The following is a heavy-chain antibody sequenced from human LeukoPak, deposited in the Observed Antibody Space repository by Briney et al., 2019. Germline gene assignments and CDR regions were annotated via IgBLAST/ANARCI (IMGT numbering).Heavy chain of an antibody. J-gene: IGHJ3*02. CDR2: IYSGGST. CDR1: EFSVGSNY. V-gene: IGHV3-66*01. CDR3: AKASWGLLGAFDI. D-gene: IGHD2-21*02. Sequence: GGPLRLSCAASEFSVGSNYMTWVRQAPGKGLEWVSLIYSGGSTYYADSVKGRFTISRDNSKNTLYLQMNSLRAEDTAVYYCAKASWGLLGAFDIWGQGTMVTVSS.